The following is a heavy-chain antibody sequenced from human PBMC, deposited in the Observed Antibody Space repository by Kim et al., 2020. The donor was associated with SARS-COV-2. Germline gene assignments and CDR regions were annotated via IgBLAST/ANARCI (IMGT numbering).Heavy chain of an antibody. CDR3: AKSSGPRPDH. Sequence: GGSLRLSCAASGFTFSIYAMTWVRQAPGKGLEWVSVIYSGGSRTYYADSVKGRFTISRDDAKNTLYLQMSGLRVEDTAIYYCAKSSGPRPDHWGQGTLVTVSS. D-gene: IGHD3-10*01. J-gene: IGHJ4*02. CDR1: GFTFSIYA. CDR2: IYSGGSRT. V-gene: IGHV3-23*03.